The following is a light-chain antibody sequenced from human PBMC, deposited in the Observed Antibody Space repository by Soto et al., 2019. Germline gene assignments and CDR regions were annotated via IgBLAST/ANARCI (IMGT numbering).Light chain of an antibody. CDR2: DAS. CDR3: QQPTSGPPLLT. J-gene: IGKJ4*01. V-gene: IGKV3-11*01. CDR1: QSVGTY. Sequence: EIILTQSPATLSLAPGERATLSCRASQSVGTYLTWYQQKPGQPPRFLIYDASNRATGVPARFSGSGSGTDFSLTISSLKPEDVALYDCQQPTSGPPLLTFGGGTTVEI.